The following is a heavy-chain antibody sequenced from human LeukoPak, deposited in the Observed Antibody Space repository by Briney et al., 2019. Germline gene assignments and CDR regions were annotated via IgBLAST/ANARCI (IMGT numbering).Heavy chain of an antibody. J-gene: IGHJ6*02. CDR1: GFTFSSIW. Sequence: SGGSLRLSCATSGFTFSSIWMSWVSQAPGKGLEWVANIKHDGSETNYVDSVKGRFTISRDNAKNSLHLQMNSLRVEDTAVYYCAKNGGPHGMDVWGQGTTVTVSS. V-gene: IGHV3-7*02. CDR2: IKHDGSET. CDR3: AKNGGPHGMDV. D-gene: IGHD3-16*01.